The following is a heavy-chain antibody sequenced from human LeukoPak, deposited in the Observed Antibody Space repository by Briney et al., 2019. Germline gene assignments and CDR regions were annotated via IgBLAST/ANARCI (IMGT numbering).Heavy chain of an antibody. V-gene: IGHV3-15*01. D-gene: IGHD3-3*01. CDR3: TTEDGVVIPHFDY. CDR2: IKSKTDGGTT. J-gene: IGHJ4*02. Sequence: GGSLRLSCAASGFTFSNAWMSWVRQAPGKGLEWVGRIKSKTDGGTTDYAAPVKGRFTISRDDSKNTLYLQMNSLKTEDTAVYYCTTEDGVVIPHFDYWGQATLVTVSS. CDR1: GFTFSNAW.